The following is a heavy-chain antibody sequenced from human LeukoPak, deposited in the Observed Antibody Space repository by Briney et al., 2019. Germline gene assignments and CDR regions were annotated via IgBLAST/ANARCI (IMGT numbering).Heavy chain of an antibody. J-gene: IGHJ5*02. V-gene: IGHV3-23*01. CDR1: GFTFSSYA. D-gene: IGHD6-6*01. Sequence: GGSLRLSCAASGFTFSSYAMSWVRQGPGKGLEWVSAISGSGGSTYYADSVKGRFTISRDNSKNTLYLQMHSLRAEDTAVYYCAKARQLVPWFDPWGQGTLVTVSS. CDR3: AKARQLVPWFDP. CDR2: ISGSGGST.